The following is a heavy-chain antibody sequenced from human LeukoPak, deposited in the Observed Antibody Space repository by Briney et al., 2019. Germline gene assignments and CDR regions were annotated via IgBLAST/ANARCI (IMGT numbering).Heavy chain of an antibody. J-gene: IGHJ4*02. Sequence: GGSLRLSCAASGFTFSSYWMSWVRQAPGKGLEWVANIKQDGSEKYYVDSVKGRFTISRDNAKNSLYLQMNSLRAEDTAVYYCARDHSTFSPTNIYYFDYWGQGALVTVSS. CDR2: IKQDGSEK. CDR3: ARDHSTFSPTNIYYFDY. V-gene: IGHV3-7*03. CDR1: GFTFSSYW. D-gene: IGHD2/OR15-2a*01.